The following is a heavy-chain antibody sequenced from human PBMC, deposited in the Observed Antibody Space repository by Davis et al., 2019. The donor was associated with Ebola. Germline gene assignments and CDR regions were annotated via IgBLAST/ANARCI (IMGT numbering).Heavy chain of an antibody. CDR2: ISYTGTT. D-gene: IGHD3-16*01. CDR3: ARGGASSKYFDY. J-gene: IGHJ4*02. V-gene: IGHV4-59*02. CDR1: GGSVNNDF. Sequence: PSETLSLTCTVSGGSVNNDFWSWIRQSPGKGLEWIGFISYTGTTNYNSSLKSRVTISVDTSTNQFSLKLSSVTAADTAIYYCARGGASSKYFDYWGQRSLVTVSS.